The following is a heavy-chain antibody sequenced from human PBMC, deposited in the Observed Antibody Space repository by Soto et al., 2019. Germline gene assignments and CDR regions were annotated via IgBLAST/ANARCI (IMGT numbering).Heavy chain of an antibody. CDR2: MNPDNGNT. Sequence: QVQLVQSGAEVKKPGASVKVSCKASGYTFTDYDVNWVRQAPGQGLEWMGWMNPDNGNTGYAQKLQGRNTITREPAISPAYMERSSLRPEDTDVSYCARVPAEGGGATYYWGQGTLVTVSS. CDR1: GYTFTDYD. D-gene: IGHD1-26*01. J-gene: IGHJ4*02. CDR3: ARVPAEGGGATYY. V-gene: IGHV1-8*01.